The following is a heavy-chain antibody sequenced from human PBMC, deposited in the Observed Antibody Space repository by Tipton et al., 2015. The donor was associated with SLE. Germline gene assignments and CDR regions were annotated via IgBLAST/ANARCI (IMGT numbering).Heavy chain of an antibody. CDR1: GFTFSSYA. D-gene: IGHD5-12*01. V-gene: IGHV3-30*04. CDR3: ARDLTGSGYYGFDY. Sequence: SLRRSCAASGFTFSSYAMHWVRQAPGKGLEWVAVISYDGSNKYYADSVKGRFTISRDNSKTTLYLQMNSLRAEDTAVYYCARDLTGSGYYGFDYWGQGTLVTVSS. J-gene: IGHJ4*02. CDR2: ISYDGSNK.